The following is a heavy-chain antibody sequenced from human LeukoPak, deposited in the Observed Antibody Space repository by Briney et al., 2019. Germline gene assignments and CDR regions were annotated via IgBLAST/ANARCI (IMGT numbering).Heavy chain of an antibody. CDR3: ARDHVVRGVYSI. D-gene: IGHD3-10*01. CDR1: GRSISSSC. J-gene: IGHJ4*02. CDR2: IYYNGSN. Sequence: WETLSLACSVSGRSISSSCGSSIRQPPGRGLEWVGYIYYNGSNNYHPSLQSRGTISVDPFKNQFSLKLSSVTAADTGVYYCARDHVVRGVYSIWGEGSLVSVS. V-gene: IGHV4-59*12.